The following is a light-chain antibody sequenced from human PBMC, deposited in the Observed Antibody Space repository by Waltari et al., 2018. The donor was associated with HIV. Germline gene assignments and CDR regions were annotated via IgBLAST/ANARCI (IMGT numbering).Light chain of an antibody. Sequence: QSALTQPRSVSGSPGQSVALPCTAESRRVGNHHSFSLYQQRPGKAPKLIIYDVTERPSGVLHRFSGSKSGSTATLTISGLQAEDEAVYFCSSFAAASGFVVFGGGTNLAVL. CDR1: SRRVGNHHS. V-gene: IGLV2-11*01. J-gene: IGLJ2*01. CDR2: DVT. CDR3: SSFAAASGFVV.